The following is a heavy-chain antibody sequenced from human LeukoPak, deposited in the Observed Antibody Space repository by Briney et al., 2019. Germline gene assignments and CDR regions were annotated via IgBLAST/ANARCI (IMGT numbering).Heavy chain of an antibody. V-gene: IGHV3-48*01. CDR3: AKDQEWELFGGDYYYMDV. D-gene: IGHD1-26*01. CDR2: IRSDSTII. Sequence: GGSLRLSCTASGFTFSRYSMNWVRQAPGKGPEWLSYIRSDSTIIDYADSVKGRFTISRDNDKNSLFLEMHSLRADDTAVYYCAKDQEWELFGGDYYYMDVWGKGTTVTVSS. CDR1: GFTFSRYS. J-gene: IGHJ6*03.